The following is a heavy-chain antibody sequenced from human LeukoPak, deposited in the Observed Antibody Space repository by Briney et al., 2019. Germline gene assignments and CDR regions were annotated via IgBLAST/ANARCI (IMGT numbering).Heavy chain of an antibody. J-gene: IGHJ6*03. V-gene: IGHV4-59*01. CDR3: ARTTMVRGTYYMDV. Sequence: SGTLSLTCTVSGGSINSYYWSWIRQPPGKGLQWIGCILYSGSTNYNPSLKSRVTISVDTSKNQFSLKLSSVTAADTAVYYCARTTMVRGTYYMDVWGKGTTVTISS. CDR2: ILYSGST. D-gene: IGHD3-10*01. CDR1: GGSINSYY.